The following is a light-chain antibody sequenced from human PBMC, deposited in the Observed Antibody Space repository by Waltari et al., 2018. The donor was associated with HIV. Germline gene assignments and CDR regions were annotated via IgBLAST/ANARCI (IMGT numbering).Light chain of an antibody. CDR2: EVS. Sequence: SALTHTASVSGAPGQPNLISCPGSRCDAGSYNLLSWYQQHPGKPPKLLIYEVSKRPSGVSNRFSGSKSGNTASLTISGLQAEDEADYYCCSYAGSSTFVFGTGTKVTVL. V-gene: IGLV2-23*02. CDR1: RCDAGSYNL. J-gene: IGLJ1*01. CDR3: CSYAGSSTFV.